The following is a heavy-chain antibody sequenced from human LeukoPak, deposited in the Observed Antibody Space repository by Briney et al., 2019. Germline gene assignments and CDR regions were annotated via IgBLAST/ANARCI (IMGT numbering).Heavy chain of an antibody. CDR2: IRYDGSNK. D-gene: IGHD5-12*01. V-gene: IGHV3-30*02. Sequence: GGSLRLSCAASGFTFSSYGMHWVRQAPGKGLEWVAFIRYDGSNKYYADSVKGRFTISRDNSKNTLYLQMNSLRAEDTAVYYCAKDRRDIGDAFDIWGQGTMVTVSS. J-gene: IGHJ3*02. CDR1: GFTFSSYG. CDR3: AKDRRDIGDAFDI.